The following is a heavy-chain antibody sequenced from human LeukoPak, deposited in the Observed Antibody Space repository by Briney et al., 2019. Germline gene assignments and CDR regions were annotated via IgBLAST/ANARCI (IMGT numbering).Heavy chain of an antibody. CDR2: IKQDGSEK. J-gene: IGHJ4*02. CDR3: ARDYYDSSGYYHVGYFDY. Sequence: GGSLRLSCAASGFTFSSYWMSWVRQAPGKGLVWVANIKQDGSEKYYVDSVKGRFTISRDNAKNSLYLQMNSLRAEDTAVYYCARDYYDSSGYYHVGYFDYWGQGTLVTVSS. D-gene: IGHD3-22*01. V-gene: IGHV3-7*01. CDR1: GFTFSSYW.